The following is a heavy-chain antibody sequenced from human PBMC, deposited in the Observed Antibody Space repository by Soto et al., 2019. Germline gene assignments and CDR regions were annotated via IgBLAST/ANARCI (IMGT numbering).Heavy chain of an antibody. V-gene: IGHV3-30-3*01. CDR1: GFTFSSYA. Sequence: GGSLRLSCAASGFTFSSYAMHWVRQAPGKGLEWVAVISYDGSNKYYADSVKGRFTISRDNSKNTLYLQMNSLRAEDTAVYYCAREHPVRDSKLAEAGTSLVDYWGQGTLVTVSS. CDR2: ISYDGSNK. CDR3: AREHPVRDSKLAEAGTSLVDY. D-gene: IGHD6-13*01. J-gene: IGHJ4*02.